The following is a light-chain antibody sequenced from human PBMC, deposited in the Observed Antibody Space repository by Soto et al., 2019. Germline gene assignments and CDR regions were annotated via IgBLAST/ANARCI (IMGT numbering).Light chain of an antibody. V-gene: IGKV3-11*01. Sequence: EIVLTQSPATLSLSPGERATVSCRASQSVSSHLAWYQQKRGQAPRLLIYDASSRASGIPARFSGSGSGTDFTLTISSLEPEDFAVYYCQQGGNWPLTFXQGTRMEIK. CDR3: QQGGNWPLT. CDR2: DAS. J-gene: IGKJ5*01. CDR1: QSVSSH.